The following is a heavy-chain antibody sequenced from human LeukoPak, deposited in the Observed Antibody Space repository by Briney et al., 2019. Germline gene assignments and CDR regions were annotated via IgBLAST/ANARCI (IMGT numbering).Heavy chain of an antibody. CDR1: GFAFSSYA. CDR2: ISGSGGST. V-gene: IGHV3-23*01. J-gene: IGHJ6*02. Sequence: PGGSLRLSCAASGFAFSSYAMSWVRQAPGKGLEWVSAISGSGGSTYYADSVMGRFTISRDNSKNTLYLQMNSLRAEDTAVYYCAKDLVDSSSWYYYYGMDVWGQGTTVTVSS. D-gene: IGHD6-13*01. CDR3: AKDLVDSSSWYYYYGMDV.